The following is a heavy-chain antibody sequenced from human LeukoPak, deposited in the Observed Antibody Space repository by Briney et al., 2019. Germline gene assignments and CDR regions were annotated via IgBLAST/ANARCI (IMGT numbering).Heavy chain of an antibody. D-gene: IGHD3-22*01. J-gene: IGHJ6*02. Sequence: ASVKVSCKVSGYTLTELSMHWVRQAPGKGLEWMGGFDPEDGETIYAQKFQGRVTMTEDTSTDTAYMELSSLRSEDTAVYYCARVSQYYYDSSGLYYYYGMDVWGQGTTVTVSS. V-gene: IGHV1-24*01. CDR3: ARVSQYYYDSSGLYYYYGMDV. CDR2: FDPEDGET. CDR1: GYTLTELS.